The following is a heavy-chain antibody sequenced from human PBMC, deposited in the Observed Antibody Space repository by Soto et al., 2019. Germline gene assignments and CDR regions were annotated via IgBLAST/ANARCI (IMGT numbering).Heavy chain of an antibody. CDR3: ARGKQLVHGTFDI. D-gene: IGHD6-13*01. V-gene: IGHV4-34*01. Sequence: SETLSLTCAVYGGSFSGYYWSWIRQPPGKGLEWTGEINHRGSTNYNPSLKSRVAISVDTSKNQFSLQLSSVTAADTAVYYCARGKQLVHGTFDIWGQGTLVTVSS. CDR2: INHRGST. CDR1: GGSFSGYY. J-gene: IGHJ3*02.